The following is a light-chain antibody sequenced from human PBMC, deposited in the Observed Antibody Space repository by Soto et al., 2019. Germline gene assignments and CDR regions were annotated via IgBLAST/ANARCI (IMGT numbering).Light chain of an antibody. CDR2: GAS. CDR1: QSVSSTY. CDR3: QQYGSSPWT. V-gene: IGKV3-20*01. Sequence: VLTHSPGTLSLSPGYRATLSFMASQSVSSTYLSCYQQKPGHAPRLLIYGASSRATSIPDRFSSSGSGTDFTLTISRLEPEYFAVYYCQQYGSSPWTFGQGTKVDIK. J-gene: IGKJ1*01.